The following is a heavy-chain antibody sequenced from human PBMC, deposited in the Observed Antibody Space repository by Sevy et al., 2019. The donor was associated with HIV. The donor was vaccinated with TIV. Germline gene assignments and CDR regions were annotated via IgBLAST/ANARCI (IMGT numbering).Heavy chain of an antibody. D-gene: IGHD3-9*01. V-gene: IGHV5-51*01. CDR1: GYSFTDYW. J-gene: IGHJ3*02. Sequence: GESLKISCKASGYSFTDYWIAWVRQMPGKGLEWMGIIYPDDSDATHRPSIEGHVTFAADKSSTTAYLQWRSLKASDTAMYYCTRLESYADILTGRSAFDIWGPGTMVTVSS. CDR3: TRLESYADILTGRSAFDI. CDR2: IYPDDSDA.